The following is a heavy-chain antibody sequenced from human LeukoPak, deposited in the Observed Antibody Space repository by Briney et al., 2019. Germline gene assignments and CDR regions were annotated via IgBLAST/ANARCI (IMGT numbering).Heavy chain of an antibody. CDR1: GFTFSSYS. Sequence: GGSLRLFCAASGFTFSSYSMNWVRQAPGKGLEWVSYISSSSSTIYYADSVKGRFTISRDNAKNSLYLQMNSLRAEDTAVYYCARVGRITMLRGLKAMNNWFGPWDQGTLVTVSS. J-gene: IGHJ5*02. CDR2: ISSSSSTI. D-gene: IGHD3-10*01. CDR3: ARVGRITMLRGLKAMNNWFGP. V-gene: IGHV3-48*01.